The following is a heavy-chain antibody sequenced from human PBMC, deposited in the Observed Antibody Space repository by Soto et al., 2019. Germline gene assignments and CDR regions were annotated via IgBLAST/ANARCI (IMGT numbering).Heavy chain of an antibody. J-gene: IGHJ6*02. Sequence: QVQLVQSGAEVKKPGSSVKVSCKASGGTFSSYAISWVRQAPGQGLEWMGGIIPIFGTANYAQKFQGRVTIAADESTSTAYRELSSLRSEDTAVYYCAGVIHGDYDYYYYGMDVCGEGTTVPVS. CDR3: AGVIHGDYDYYYYGMDV. V-gene: IGHV1-69*12. CDR2: IIPIFGTA. CDR1: GGTFSSYA. D-gene: IGHD4-17*01.